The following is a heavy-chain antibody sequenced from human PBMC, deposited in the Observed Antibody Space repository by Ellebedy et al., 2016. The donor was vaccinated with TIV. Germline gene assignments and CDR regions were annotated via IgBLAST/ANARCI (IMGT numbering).Heavy chain of an antibody. D-gene: IGHD5-18*01. Sequence: GESLKISCAASGFTFSNAWMNWVRQAPGKGLEWVGRIKSKTDGGTTDYAAPVKGRFTISRDDSKNTLYLQMNSLKTEDTAVYYCTTDLAAMVNPPNWGQGTLVTVSS. V-gene: IGHV3-15*07. CDR2: IKSKTDGGTT. CDR1: GFTFSNAW. J-gene: IGHJ4*02. CDR3: TTDLAAMVNPPN.